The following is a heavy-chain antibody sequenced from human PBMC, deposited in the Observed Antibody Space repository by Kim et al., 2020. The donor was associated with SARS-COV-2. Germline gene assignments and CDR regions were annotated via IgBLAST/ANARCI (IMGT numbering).Heavy chain of an antibody. CDR3: ARPSSSHFDF. CDR1: GFIFRNFG. CDR2: ISNDGTIT. Sequence: GGSLRLSCAASGFIFRNFGMHWVRQAPGKGLEWVAFISNDGTITIYADSVQGRLTISRDYSENTLYLQMDSLSAGDTAVYYCARPSSSHFDFWGQGTLVTVSS. J-gene: IGHJ4*02. D-gene: IGHD3-10*01. V-gene: IGHV3-33*01.